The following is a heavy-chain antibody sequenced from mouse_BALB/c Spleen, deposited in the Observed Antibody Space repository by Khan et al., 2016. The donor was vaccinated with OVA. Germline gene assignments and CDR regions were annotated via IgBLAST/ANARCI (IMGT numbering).Heavy chain of an antibody. CDR1: GFTFSNYA. Sequence: EVQLVESGGGLVKPGGSLKLSCAASGFTFSNYAMSWVRQTPEKRLEWVASISSGGSTYYPDSVKGRCTISRDNVRNILYLQMSSLRSEDTAMYYCARDYGFTYWGQGTLVTVSA. J-gene: IGHJ3*01. D-gene: IGHD1-1*02. V-gene: IGHV5-6-5*01. CDR3: ARDYGFTY. CDR2: ISSGGST.